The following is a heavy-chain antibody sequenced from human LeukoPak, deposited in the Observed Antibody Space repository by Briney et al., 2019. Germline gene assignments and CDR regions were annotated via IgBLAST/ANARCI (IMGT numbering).Heavy chain of an antibody. J-gene: IGHJ4*02. V-gene: IGHV1-2*02. CDR1: GYTFTGYY. CDR3: AVGLRFLEGYHHPTYFDY. CDR2: INPNSGGT. D-gene: IGHD3-3*01. Sequence: GASVKVSCKASGYTFTGYYMHWVRQAPGQGLEWMGWINPNSGGTNYAQKFQGRVTMTRDTSISTAYMELSRLRSDDTAVYYCAVGLRFLEGYHHPTYFDYWGQGTLVTVSS.